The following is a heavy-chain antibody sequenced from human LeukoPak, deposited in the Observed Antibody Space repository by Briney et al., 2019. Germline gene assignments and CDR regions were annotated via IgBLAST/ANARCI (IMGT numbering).Heavy chain of an antibody. Sequence: ASVKVSCKASGYSFTTYGFNWVRQAPGQGLEWMGWISVYNGNTNYAENLQDRVTMTTDTSTSTAYMELRSLRSDDTAVYYCARDMGGYYNYYYYGMDVWGQGTTVSVSS. V-gene: IGHV1-18*01. D-gene: IGHD3-3*01. CDR3: ARDMGGYYNYYYYGMDV. CDR2: ISVYNGNT. J-gene: IGHJ6*02. CDR1: GYSFTTYG.